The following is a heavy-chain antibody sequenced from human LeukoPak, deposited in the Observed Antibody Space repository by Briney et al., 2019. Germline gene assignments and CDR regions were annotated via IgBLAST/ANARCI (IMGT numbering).Heavy chain of an antibody. CDR2: ISLSGSYI. Sequence: KPGGSLRLSCAASEFTFISYSMHWVRQAAGMGLEWVSSISLSGSYIYYADSVKGRFTISRDNAKNSLYLQMSSLRADDTAVYYCARGLKAVAVDHPAGWGQGTLVTVSS. J-gene: IGHJ4*02. D-gene: IGHD6-19*01. V-gene: IGHV3-21*01. CDR3: ARGLKAVAVDHPAG. CDR1: EFTFISYS.